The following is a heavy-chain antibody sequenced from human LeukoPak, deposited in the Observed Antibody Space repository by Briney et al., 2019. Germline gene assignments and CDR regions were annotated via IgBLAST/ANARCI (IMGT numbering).Heavy chain of an antibody. V-gene: IGHV4-39*01. CDR1: GGSISSGSYY. D-gene: IGHD3-9*01. CDR2: IHYTGTT. J-gene: IGHJ4*02. CDR3: ARQQVDKRRFDY. Sequence: PSETLSLTCTVSGGSISSGSYYWGWLRQPPGKGLEWIGSIHYTGTTYYSPSLKNRLTISVDTSKNLFSLKLSSVTAADTAVYYCARQQVDKRRFDYWGQGTLVTVSS.